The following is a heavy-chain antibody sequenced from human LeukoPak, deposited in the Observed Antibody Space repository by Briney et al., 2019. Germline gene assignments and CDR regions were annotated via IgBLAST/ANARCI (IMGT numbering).Heavy chain of an antibody. V-gene: IGHV3-30-3*01. CDR1: GITFINHA. CDR2: ISYDGSNK. Sequence: SGRSLRLSCAASGITFINHAMDWVRQAPGKGLEWVAVISYDGSNKYYADSVKGRFTISRDNSKNTLYLQMNSLRAEDTAVYYCARKGSSPAKAFDIWGQGTMVTVSS. J-gene: IGHJ3*02. D-gene: IGHD2-2*01. CDR3: ARKGSSPAKAFDI.